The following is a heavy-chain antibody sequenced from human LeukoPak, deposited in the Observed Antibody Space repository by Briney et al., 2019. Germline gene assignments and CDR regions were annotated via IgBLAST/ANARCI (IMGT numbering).Heavy chain of an antibody. CDR1: GFTFSSDW. D-gene: IGHD1-26*01. J-gene: IGHJ4*02. CDR2: INEDGSTT. V-gene: IGHV3-74*01. Sequence: GGSLRLSCAASGFTFSSDWMHWVRQAPGKGLVWVSRINEDGSTTNYADSAKGRSTIFRDNAKNTLYLQMNSLRAEDTAVYYCVRDLGGRSGHWGQGTLVTVSS. CDR3: VRDLGGRSGH.